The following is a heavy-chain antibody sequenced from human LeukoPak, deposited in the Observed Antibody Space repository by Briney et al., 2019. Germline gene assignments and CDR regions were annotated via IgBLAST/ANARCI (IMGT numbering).Heavy chain of an antibody. CDR2: ISSDGSST. V-gene: IGHV3-74*01. J-gene: IGHJ4*02. Sequence: GGSLRLSCAASGFTFSSYWMHWVRQAPGKGLVWVSRISSDGSSTSYADSVKGRFTIFRDNAKNTLYLQMNSLGAEDAAVYYCARALPPSVNTPWKWGQGTQVTVSS. CDR3: ARALPPSVNTPWK. D-gene: IGHD1-1*01. CDR1: GFTFSSYW.